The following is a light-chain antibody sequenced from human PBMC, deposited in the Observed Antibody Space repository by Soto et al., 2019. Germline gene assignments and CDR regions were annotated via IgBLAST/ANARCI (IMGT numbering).Light chain of an antibody. Sequence: DIVMTQSPDSLAVSLGERATINCKSSQSVLYSSNNKNYLAWYQQKPGQPPKLLIYWASTRESGVPDRFSGSGSGTEFTRTSSSLQAEDVAVYYCQQYYRPWTFGQGTKVEIK. CDR1: QSVLYSSNNKNY. J-gene: IGKJ1*01. V-gene: IGKV4-1*01. CDR2: WAS. CDR3: QQYYRPWT.